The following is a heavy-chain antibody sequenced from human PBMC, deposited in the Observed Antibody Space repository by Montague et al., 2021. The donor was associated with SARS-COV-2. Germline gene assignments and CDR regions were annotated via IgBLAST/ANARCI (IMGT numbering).Heavy chain of an antibody. V-gene: IGHV3-13*01. CDR1: GFTFSRYD. D-gene: IGHD5-24*01. J-gene: IGHJ3*02. Sequence: SLSLSCAASGFTFSRYDMHWVRQATGKGLEWVSAIGTAGDTYYPGSVKGRFTISRENAKNSLYLQMNSLRAGDTAVYYCARGPSRDGYNGGDAFDIWGQGTMVTVSS. CDR2: IGTAGDT. CDR3: ARGPSRDGYNGGDAFDI.